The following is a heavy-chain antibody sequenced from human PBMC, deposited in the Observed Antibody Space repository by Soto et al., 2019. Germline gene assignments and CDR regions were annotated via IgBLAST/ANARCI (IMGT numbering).Heavy chain of an antibody. CDR2: IYHSGST. J-gene: IGHJ3*02. D-gene: IGHD5-18*01. V-gene: IGHV4-30-2*01. Sequence: QLQLQESGSGLVKPSQTLSLTCAVSGGSISSGGYSWSWIRQPPGKGLEWIGYIYHSGSTYYNPSLKSRVTLSVDRAKNQFSLQLRSVTAADTAVYYCARGSYDLLDAFDIWGQGTMVTVSS. CDR3: ARGSYDLLDAFDI. CDR1: GGSISSGGYS.